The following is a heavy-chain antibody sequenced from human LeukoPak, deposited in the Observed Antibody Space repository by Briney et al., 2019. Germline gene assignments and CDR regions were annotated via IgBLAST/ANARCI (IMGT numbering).Heavy chain of an antibody. V-gene: IGHV1-69*05. D-gene: IGHD2-2*02. CDR3: ASRYCSSTSCYNSYNWFDP. CDR2: IIPIFGTA. J-gene: IGHJ5*02. CDR1: GGTFSSYA. Sequence: EASVKVSCKASGGTFSSYAISWVRQAPGQGLEWMGGIIPIFGTANYAQKFQGRVTITTDESTSTAYMELSSLRSEDTAVYYCASRYCSSTSCYNSYNWFDPWGQGTLVTVSS.